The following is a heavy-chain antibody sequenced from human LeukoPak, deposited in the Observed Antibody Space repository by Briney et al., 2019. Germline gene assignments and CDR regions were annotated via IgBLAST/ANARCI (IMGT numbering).Heavy chain of an antibody. D-gene: IGHD7-27*01. V-gene: IGHV3-15*07. CDR2: IKRKTEGGTT. J-gene: IGHJ4*02. CDR1: GFTFSDAW. CDR3: TTGNWGPY. Sequence: GGSLRLSCAASGFTFSDAWMNWVRQAPGTGLEWVGRIKRKTEGGTTEYAAPVKGRFTISRDDSKNTLYLQMNSLKAEGTAMYFCTTGNWGPYWGQGTLVTVSS.